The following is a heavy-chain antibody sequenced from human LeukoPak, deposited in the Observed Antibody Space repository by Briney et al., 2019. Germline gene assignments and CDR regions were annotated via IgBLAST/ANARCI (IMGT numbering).Heavy chain of an antibody. CDR1: GGSISSYY. Sequence: SEALSLTCTVSGGSISSYYWSWIRQPPGKGLEWIGYIYYSGSTNYNPSLKSRVTISVDTSKNQFSLKLSSVTAADTAVYYCARVSNYDFWSGPPGYFDYWGQGTLVTVSS. J-gene: IGHJ4*02. CDR2: IYYSGST. D-gene: IGHD3-3*01. CDR3: ARVSNYDFWSGPPGYFDY. V-gene: IGHV4-59*01.